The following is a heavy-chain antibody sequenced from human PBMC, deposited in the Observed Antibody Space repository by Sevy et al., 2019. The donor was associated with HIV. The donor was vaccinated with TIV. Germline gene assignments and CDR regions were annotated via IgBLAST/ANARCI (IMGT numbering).Heavy chain of an antibody. CDR1: DGSISSYY. V-gene: IGHV4-59*01. D-gene: IGHD6-19*01. J-gene: IGHJ1*01. CDR3: ARAGIAVAATGYFQH. Sequence: SETLSLTCTVSDGSISSYYWSWIRQPPGKGLEWIGYIYYSGSTNYNPSLKSRVTISVDTSKNQFSLKLSSVTAADTAVYYCARAGIAVAATGYFQHWGQGTLVTVSS. CDR2: IYYSGST.